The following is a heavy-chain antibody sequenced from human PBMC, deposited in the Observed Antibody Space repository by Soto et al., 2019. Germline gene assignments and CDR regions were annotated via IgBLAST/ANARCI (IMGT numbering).Heavy chain of an antibody. V-gene: IGHV4-4*02. Sequence: SQTLSLTCAVSGDSLTTGKWCSWIRQPPGKGLQWIGEIYHSGSSKYNPSLKSRVIISVDKSKNQFSLKVSSVTAADTAVYYCARGETQQRDHWSQGTLVTVS. J-gene: IGHJ4*02. D-gene: IGHD6-25*01. CDR1: GDSLTTGKW. CDR3: ARGETQQRDH. CDR2: IYHSGSS.